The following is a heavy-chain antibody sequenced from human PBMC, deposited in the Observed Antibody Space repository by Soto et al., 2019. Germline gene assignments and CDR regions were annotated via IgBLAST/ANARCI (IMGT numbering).Heavy chain of an antibody. CDR1: GFTFSDYW. D-gene: IGHD1-1*01. Sequence: PGGSLRLSCAASGFTFSDYWMHWVRQVPGKGLVWVSRISGDVSSTSYADSVKGRFTISRDNAKNTLYVQMNRLRAEDTAVYYCTRGIGYSAQDYWGQGTPVTVSS. V-gene: IGHV3-74*01. CDR3: TRGIGYSAQDY. CDR2: ISGDVSST. J-gene: IGHJ4*02.